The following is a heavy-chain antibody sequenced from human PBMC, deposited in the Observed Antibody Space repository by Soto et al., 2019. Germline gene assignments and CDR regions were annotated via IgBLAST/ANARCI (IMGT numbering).Heavy chain of an antibody. J-gene: IGHJ6*02. CDR2: IYYSGST. D-gene: IGHD3-22*01. CDR3: ARRLYYDSSGFEGGGMDV. V-gene: IGHV4-39*01. CDR1: GGSISSSSYY. Sequence: SETLSLTCTVSGGSISSSSYYWGWIRQPPGKGLEWIGSIYYSGSTYYNPSLKSRVTISVDPSKNKFSLKLSSVTAADTAVYYCARRLYYDSSGFEGGGMDVWGQGTTVTVS.